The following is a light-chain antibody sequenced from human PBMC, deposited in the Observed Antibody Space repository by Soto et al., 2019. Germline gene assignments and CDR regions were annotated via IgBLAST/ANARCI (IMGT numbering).Light chain of an antibody. V-gene: IGKV3-11*01. CDR3: QQRINWPLT. J-gene: IGKJ4*01. CDR2: DAS. CDR1: QRVTTF. Sequence: PGARATLSCRASQRVTTFLAWYQQKPGQAPRLLIYDASKRATGIPARFSGSGSGTDFTLTISSLEPEDFAVYYCQQRINWPLTFGGGTKVEIK.